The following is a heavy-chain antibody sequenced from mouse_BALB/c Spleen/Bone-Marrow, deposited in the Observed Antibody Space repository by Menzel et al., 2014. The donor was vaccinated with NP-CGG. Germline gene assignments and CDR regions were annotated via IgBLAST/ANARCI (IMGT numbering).Heavy chain of an antibody. CDR2: INPGSGGT. CDR3: ARRNRDYYAMDY. V-gene: IGHV1-54*01. J-gene: IGHJ4*01. CDR1: GHTFTSYL. Sequence: QVQLQQSGAELVRPGTSVKVSCKASGHTFTSYLLEWVKQRPGQGLEWIGVINPGSGGTKYNEKFKGKATLTVDKSSSTAYMQLSSLTSDDSAVYFCARRNRDYYAMDYWGQGTSVTVSS.